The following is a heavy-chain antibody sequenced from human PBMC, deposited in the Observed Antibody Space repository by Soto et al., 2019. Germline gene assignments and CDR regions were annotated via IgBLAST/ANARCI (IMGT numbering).Heavy chain of an antibody. V-gene: IGHV4-31*03. CDR3: ARATGTRRSRNCEY. Sequence: SETLALTCSVSGGSISTVGHYWTWIRQPPGKGLEWIGSIYHTGSTYYSKSLRSRVTMSVDTSKSQFSLRLSSVTAADTAVYYCARATGTRRSRNCEYWGQGSLVTVPQ. D-gene: IGHD1-1*01. J-gene: IGHJ4*02. CDR1: GGSISTVGHY. CDR2: IYHTGST.